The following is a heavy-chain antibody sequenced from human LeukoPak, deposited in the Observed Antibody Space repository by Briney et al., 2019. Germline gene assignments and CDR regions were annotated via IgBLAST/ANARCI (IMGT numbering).Heavy chain of an antibody. V-gene: IGHV3-23*01. CDR1: GFTFSSYW. D-gene: IGHD4-17*01. Sequence: GSLRLSCAASGFTFSSYWMSWVRQAPGRGLEWVSAISGSGGSTYYADSVKGRFTISRDNSKNTLYLQMNSLRAEDTAVYYCAKGDYGDYVDYFDYWGQGTLVTVSS. J-gene: IGHJ4*02. CDR2: ISGSGGST. CDR3: AKGDYGDYVDYFDY.